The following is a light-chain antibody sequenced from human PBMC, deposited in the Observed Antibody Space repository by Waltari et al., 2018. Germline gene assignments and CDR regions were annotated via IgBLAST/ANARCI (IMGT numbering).Light chain of an antibody. CDR3: SSYISSSTLEL. Sequence: QSITISCTGTSSDVGGYNYVSWYQQHPGKAPKLMIYDVSNRPSGVSNRFSGSKSGNTASLTISGLQAEDEADYYCSSYISSSTLELFGGGTSLTVL. J-gene: IGLJ2*01. CDR2: DVS. CDR1: SSDVGGYNY. V-gene: IGLV2-14*03.